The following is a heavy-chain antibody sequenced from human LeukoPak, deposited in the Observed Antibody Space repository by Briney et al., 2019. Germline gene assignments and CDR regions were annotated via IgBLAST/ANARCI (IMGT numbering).Heavy chain of an antibody. CDR3: ARGPVFGMDV. CDR1: GGSFSGYY. D-gene: IGHD2-8*01. CDR2: INHSGST. Sequence: SETLSLTCAVYGGSFSGYYWSWIRQPPGKGLEWIGEINHSGSTNYNPSLKSRVTISVDTSKTQFSLKLSSVTAADTAVYYCARGPVFGMDVWGQGTTVTVSS. V-gene: IGHV4-34*01. J-gene: IGHJ6*02.